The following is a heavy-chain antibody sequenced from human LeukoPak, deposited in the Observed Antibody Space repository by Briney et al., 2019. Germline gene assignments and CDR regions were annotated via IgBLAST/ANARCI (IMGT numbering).Heavy chain of an antibody. CDR2: ISGSGGST. CDR3: AKARYFDWLLSLDY. Sequence: PGGSLRLSCAASGFTFSSYAMSWVRQAPGKGLEWVSAISGSGGSTYYADSVKGRFTISRDNSKNTLHLQMNSLRAEDTAVYYCAKARYFDWLLSLDYWGQGTLVTVSS. J-gene: IGHJ4*02. V-gene: IGHV3-23*01. CDR1: GFTFSSYA. D-gene: IGHD3-9*01.